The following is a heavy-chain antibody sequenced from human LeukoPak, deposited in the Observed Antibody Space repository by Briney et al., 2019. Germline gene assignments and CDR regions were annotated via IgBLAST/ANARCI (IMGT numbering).Heavy chain of an antibody. CDR3: ARGGYCSGGSCYSPKTPSDY. J-gene: IGHJ4*02. Sequence: PSETLPLTCAVYGGSFSGYYWSWIRQPPGKGLEWIGEINHSGSTNYNPSLKSRVTISVDTSKNQFSLKLSSVTAADTAVYYCARGGYCSGGSCYSPKTPSDYWGQGTLVTVSS. CDR1: GGSFSGYY. V-gene: IGHV4-34*01. D-gene: IGHD2-15*01. CDR2: INHSGST.